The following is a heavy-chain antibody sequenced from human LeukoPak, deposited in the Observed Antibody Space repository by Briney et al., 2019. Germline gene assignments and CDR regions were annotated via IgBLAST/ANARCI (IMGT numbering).Heavy chain of an antibody. CDR2: INPNSGGT. Sequence: ASVTVSCKASGYSFTGYYMHWVRQAPGQGLEWMGWINPNSGGTNYAQKFQGRVTMTRDTSISTAYMELSRLRSDDTAVYYCARGGQLWLTSNDAFDIWGQGTMVTVSS. V-gene: IGHV1-2*02. J-gene: IGHJ3*02. D-gene: IGHD5-18*01. CDR1: GYSFTGYY. CDR3: ARGGQLWLTSNDAFDI.